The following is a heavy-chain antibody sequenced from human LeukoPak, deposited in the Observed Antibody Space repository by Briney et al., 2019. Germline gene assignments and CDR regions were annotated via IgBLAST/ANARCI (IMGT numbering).Heavy chain of an antibody. CDR3: ARERMGIVVVPAALYYYYYYYMDV. Sequence: SETLSLTCAVYGGSFSGYYWSWIRQPPGNGLEWHGEINHSGSTNYNPSLKSRVTISVDTSKNQFSLKLSSVTAADTAVYYCARERMGIVVVPAALYYYYYYYMDVWGKGTTVTVSS. V-gene: IGHV4-34*01. D-gene: IGHD2-2*03. J-gene: IGHJ6*03. CDR1: GGSFSGYY. CDR2: INHSGST.